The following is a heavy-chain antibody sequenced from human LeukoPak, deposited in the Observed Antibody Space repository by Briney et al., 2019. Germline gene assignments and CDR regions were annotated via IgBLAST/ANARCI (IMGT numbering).Heavy chain of an antibody. V-gene: IGHV4-4*02. CDR3: ARVAGSPDY. Sequence: PSGTLSLTCAVSGGSINSSNWWSWVRQPPGKGLEWIGEIHRSGSTNYNPSLKSRVTISMDKSKNQFSLKMSSVTAADTAVYYCARVAGSPDYWGQGTLVTVSS. CDR1: GGSINSSNW. D-gene: IGHD3-10*01. J-gene: IGHJ4*02. CDR2: IHRSGST.